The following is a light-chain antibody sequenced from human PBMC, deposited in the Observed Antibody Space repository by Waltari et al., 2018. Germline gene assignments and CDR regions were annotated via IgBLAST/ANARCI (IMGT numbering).Light chain of an antibody. CDR1: QTITGSW. J-gene: IGKJ4*01. V-gene: IGKV3-20*01. CDR3: QQYDGSSVT. CDR2: GAS. Sequence: IALTQSPGTLSLSPGDRDTLSCRASQTITGSWLTWYQRKPGQAPRLLIYGASIRATGIPVRFSGIGSGTDFTLTISRLEPEDFAGYYCQQYDGSSVTFGGGTKVEVK.